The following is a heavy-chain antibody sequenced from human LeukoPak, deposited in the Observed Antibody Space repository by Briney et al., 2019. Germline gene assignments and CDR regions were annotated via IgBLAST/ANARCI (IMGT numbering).Heavy chain of an antibody. V-gene: IGHV4-59*02. D-gene: IGHD5-24*01. J-gene: IGHJ4*02. CDR3: ATYKGGYFDY. CDR1: GGSVSSYY. CDR2: IYYSGST. Sequence: SETLSLTCTVSGGSVSSYYWSWIRQPPGKGLEWIGYIYYSGSTNYNPSLKSRVTISVDTSKNQFSLKLTSVTAADTAVYYCATYKGGYFDYWGQGTLVTVSS.